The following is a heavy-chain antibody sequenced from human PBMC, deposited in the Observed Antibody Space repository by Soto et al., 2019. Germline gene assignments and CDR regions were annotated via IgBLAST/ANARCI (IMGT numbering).Heavy chain of an antibody. Sequence: SDTLSITCAVSGASISGSYYYWAGLRHSPGKGPEWIGSVFYTGCTSYNPSLESRVSVSVDTSKSQFSLKLSAVTAADTAVYYCATSQKGYNWNYFDHWGQGALVTVSS. D-gene: IGHD1-20*01. V-gene: IGHV4-39*01. CDR3: ATSQKGYNWNYFDH. CDR1: GASISGSYYY. CDR2: VFYTGCT. J-gene: IGHJ4*02.